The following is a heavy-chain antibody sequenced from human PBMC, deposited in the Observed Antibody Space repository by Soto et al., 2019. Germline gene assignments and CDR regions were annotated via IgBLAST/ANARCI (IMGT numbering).Heavy chain of an antibody. J-gene: IGHJ6*02. Sequence: GGSLRLSCAASGFTFSSYGMHWVRQAPGKGLEWVAVIWYDGSNKYYADSVKGRFTISRDNSKNTLYLQMNSLRAEDTAVYYCARDLTSSRRKLLLAMDVWGQGTTVTVSS. CDR3: ARDLTSSRRKLLLAMDV. CDR1: GFTFSSYG. CDR2: IWYDGSNK. D-gene: IGHD2-2*01. V-gene: IGHV3-33*01.